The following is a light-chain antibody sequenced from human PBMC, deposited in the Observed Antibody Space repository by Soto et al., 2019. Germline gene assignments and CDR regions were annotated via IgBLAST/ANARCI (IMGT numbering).Light chain of an antibody. CDR3: QQSYSTPRT. CDR1: QSISSY. V-gene: IGKV1-39*01. J-gene: IGKJ1*01. CDR2: AAS. Sequence: DIQMTQSPSSLSASVGDRVTITRRASQSISSYLNWYQQKLGKAPKLLIYAASSLQSGVPSRFSGSGSGTDFTLTISSLQPEDFATYYCQQSYSTPRTFGQGTKVEIK.